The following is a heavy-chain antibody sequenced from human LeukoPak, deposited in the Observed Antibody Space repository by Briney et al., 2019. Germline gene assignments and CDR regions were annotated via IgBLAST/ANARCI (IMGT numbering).Heavy chain of an antibody. CDR1: GFTVSSNY. J-gene: IGHJ3*02. V-gene: IGHV3-53*01. CDR3: ARETHDAFDI. CDR2: IYSGGST. Sequence: GGSLRLSCAASGFTVSSNYMSWVRQAPGKGLEWVSIIYSGGSTYYADSVKGRFTISRDNSKNTLYLQMNSLRAEDTAVYYCARETHDAFDIWGQGTMVTVSS.